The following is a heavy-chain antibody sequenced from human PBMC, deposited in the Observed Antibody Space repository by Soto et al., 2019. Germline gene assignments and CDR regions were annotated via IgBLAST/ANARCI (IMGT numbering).Heavy chain of an antibody. CDR2: MYYSGTT. J-gene: IGHJ5*02. Sequence: PSETLSLTCTVSGGSITSGTYYWGWIRQPPGKGLEFIGSMYYSGTTYYNPSLKSRVTISVDTSKNQFTLKLISVTAADTAVYYCAVVDSTGNWFDPWGEGALVTVSS. CDR1: GGSITSGTYY. CDR3: AVVDSTGNWFDP. D-gene: IGHD6-25*01. V-gene: IGHV4-39*01.